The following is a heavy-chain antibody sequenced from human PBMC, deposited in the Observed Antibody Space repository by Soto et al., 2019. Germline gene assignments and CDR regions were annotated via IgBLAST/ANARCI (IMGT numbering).Heavy chain of an antibody. V-gene: IGHV2-5*02. CDR1: GFSLSTSGVG. Sequence: QITLKESGPTLVKPTQTLTLTCTFSGFSLSTSGVGVGWIRQPPGKALEWLALIYWDDDKRYSPSLKSRLTITKDTSKNQVVLTMTNMDPVDKATYYCAHSGGINYDFWSGYWSWFDPWGQGTLVTVSS. D-gene: IGHD3-3*01. J-gene: IGHJ5*02. CDR2: IYWDDDK. CDR3: AHSGGINYDFWSGYWSWFDP.